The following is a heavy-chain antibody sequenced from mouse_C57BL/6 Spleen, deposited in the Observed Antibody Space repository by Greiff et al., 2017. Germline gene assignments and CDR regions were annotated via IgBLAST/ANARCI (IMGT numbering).Heavy chain of an antibody. Sequence: EVKVEESGGGLVQPGGSMKLSCVASGFTFSNYWMNWVRQSPEKGLEWVAQIRLKSDNYATHYAESVKGRFTISRDDSKSGVYLQMNNLRAEDTGIYYCTGPFYYGSSYWYFDVWGTGTTVTVSS. J-gene: IGHJ1*03. CDR3: TGPFYYGSSYWYFDV. D-gene: IGHD1-1*01. CDR1: GFTFSNYW. CDR2: IRLKSDNYAT. V-gene: IGHV6-3*01.